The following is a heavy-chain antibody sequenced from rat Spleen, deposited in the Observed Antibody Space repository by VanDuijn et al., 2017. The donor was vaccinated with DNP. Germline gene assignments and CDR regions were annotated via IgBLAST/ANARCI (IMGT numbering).Heavy chain of an antibody. CDR3: ASWSPIAPISTSNY. CDR1: GFTFSNYG. V-gene: IGHV5S13*01. D-gene: IGHD1-2*01. CDR2: ISIGGGST. J-gene: IGHJ2*01. Sequence: EVQLVESGGGLVQPGRSLKLSCAASGFTFSNYGMAWVRQAPTKGLEWVASISIGGGSTYYSDSVKGRFTISRDNAENTVYLQMNSLRSEDTATYFCASWSPIAPISTSNYWGQGVMVTVSS.